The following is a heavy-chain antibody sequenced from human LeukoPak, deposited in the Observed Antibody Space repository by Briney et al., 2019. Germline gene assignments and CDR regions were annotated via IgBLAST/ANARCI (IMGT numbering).Heavy chain of an antibody. J-gene: IGHJ6*02. Sequence: GWSRRLSGAASGFTFNTWGMNWVRQAPGKALKWVAVRWYVRNNKYYAVSVKGRFTVSSDNSKSTLYLQLNSLRVEDTAVYYCARISCTGNSCRPYSYYDMDVWGQGTTVTVSS. CDR2: RWYVRNNK. D-gene: IGHD2-15*01. CDR1: GFTFNTWG. V-gene: IGHV3-33*01. CDR3: ARISCTGNSCRPYSYYDMDV.